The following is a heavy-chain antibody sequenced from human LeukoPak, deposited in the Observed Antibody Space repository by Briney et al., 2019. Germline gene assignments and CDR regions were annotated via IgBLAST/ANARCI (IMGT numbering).Heavy chain of an antibody. CDR2: ISAYNGNT. V-gene: IGHV1-18*01. Sequence: ASVKVSCKASGYTFTSYGISWVRQAPGQGLEWMGWISAYNGNTNYAQKLQGRVTMTTDTSTSTAYMELRSLTSDDTAVYYCAREAVRGYGDSTGPDFWGQGTLVTVSS. CDR3: AREAVRGYGDSTGPDF. D-gene: IGHD4-17*01. CDR1: GYTFTSYG. J-gene: IGHJ4*02.